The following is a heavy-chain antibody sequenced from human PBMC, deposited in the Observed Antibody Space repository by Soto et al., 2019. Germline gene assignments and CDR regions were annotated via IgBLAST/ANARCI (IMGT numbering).Heavy chain of an antibody. CDR1: GGSISSGGYY. D-gene: IGHD3-22*01. J-gene: IGHJ6*02. CDR2: IYYSGST. V-gene: IGHV4-31*03. Sequence: SETLSLTCTVSGGSISSGGYYWIWIRQHPGKGLEWIGYIYYSGSTYYNPALKSRVTISVDTSKNQFSLKLSSVTAEDMAVYYCARAGDNYDRNRVVWGQGTTVTVSS. CDR3: ARAGDNYDRNRVV.